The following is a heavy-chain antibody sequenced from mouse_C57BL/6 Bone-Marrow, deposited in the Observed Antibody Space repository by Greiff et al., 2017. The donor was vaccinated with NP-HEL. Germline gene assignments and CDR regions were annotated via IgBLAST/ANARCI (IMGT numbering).Heavy chain of an antibody. Sequence: QVQLQQSGAELVKPGASVKISCKASGYAFSSYWMNWVKQRPGKGLEWIGQIYPGDGDTNYNGKFKGKATLTADKSSRPDYMQLSSLTSEDSAVYFCARLGTTVVATHYFDYWGQGTTLTVSS. D-gene: IGHD1-1*01. J-gene: IGHJ2*01. CDR3: ARLGTTVVATHYFDY. V-gene: IGHV1-80*01. CDR2: IYPGDGDT. CDR1: GYAFSSYW.